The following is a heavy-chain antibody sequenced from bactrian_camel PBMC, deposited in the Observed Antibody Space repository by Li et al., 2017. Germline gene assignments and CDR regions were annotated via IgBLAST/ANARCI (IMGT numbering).Heavy chain of an antibody. CDR2: IDADGET. J-gene: IGHJ4*01. CDR3: TKDRSYGTRNWVQST. D-gene: IGHD3*01. V-gene: IGHV3S9*01. Sequence: HVQLVESGGGSVQAGGSLRLSCAARTGTFRSACMGWIRQVSGQEREGVASIDADGETSYVDSVKGRFTVSRDNANNILYLQMNSLKPEDTAMYYCTKDRSYGTRNWVQSTRGQGTQVTVS. CDR1: TGTFRSAC.